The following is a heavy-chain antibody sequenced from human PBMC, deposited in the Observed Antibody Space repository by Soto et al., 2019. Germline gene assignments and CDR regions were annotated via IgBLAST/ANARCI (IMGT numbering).Heavy chain of an antibody. D-gene: IGHD4-17*01. CDR1: GFIFNNYA. J-gene: IGHJ6*02. CDR2: ISAYNGNT. CDR3: ARTRTTVSYGMDV. Sequence: ASVKVSCKAFGFIFNNYAISWVRQAPGQGLEWMGWISAYNGNTNYAQKLQGRVTMTTDTSTSTAYMELRSLRSDDTAVYYCARTRTTVSYGMDVWGQGTTVTVSS. V-gene: IGHV1-18*04.